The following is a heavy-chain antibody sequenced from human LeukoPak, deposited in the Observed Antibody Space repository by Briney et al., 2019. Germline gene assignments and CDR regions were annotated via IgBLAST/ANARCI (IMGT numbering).Heavy chain of an antibody. D-gene: IGHD6-13*01. Sequence: SETLSLTCNVSSGSMTSYYWSWIRQPPGRGLEWIGYIFHTGTATYNPSLKSRFTMLVDTSQKQFSLEVTSVTAADTAVYYCASQVHWAAALDSWGQGTLVSVSS. J-gene: IGHJ4*02. V-gene: IGHV4-59*08. CDR2: IFHTGTA. CDR3: ASQVHWAAALDS. CDR1: SGSMTSYY.